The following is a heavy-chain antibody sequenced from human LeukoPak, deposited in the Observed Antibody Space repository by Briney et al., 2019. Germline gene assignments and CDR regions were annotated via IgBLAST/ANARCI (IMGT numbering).Heavy chain of an antibody. CDR3: ARYFGDPQGMVV. Sequence: PGGSLRLSCAASGSTFSTYSMSWVRQAPGKGLEWVSYISGSSDAIYYADSVKGRFTISRDNAKNSLYLQMNSLRDEDMAVYYCARYFGDPQGMVVWGQATTVTVSS. CDR2: ISGSSDAI. V-gene: IGHV3-48*02. J-gene: IGHJ6*02. CDR1: GSTFSTYS. D-gene: IGHD3-10*01.